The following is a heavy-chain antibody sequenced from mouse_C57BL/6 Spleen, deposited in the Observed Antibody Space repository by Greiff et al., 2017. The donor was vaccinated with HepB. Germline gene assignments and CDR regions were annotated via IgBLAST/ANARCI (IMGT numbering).Heavy chain of an antibody. CDR3: ARLLPDWYFDV. CDR2: IYPSDSET. Sequence: VQLQQPGAELVRPGSSVKLSCKASGYTFTSYWMDWVKQRPGQGLEWIGNIYPSDSETHYNQKFKDKATLTVDKSSSTAYMQLSSLTSEDSAVYYCARLLPDWYFDVWGTGTTVTVSS. CDR1: GYTFTSYW. V-gene: IGHV1-61*01. D-gene: IGHD1-1*01. J-gene: IGHJ1*03.